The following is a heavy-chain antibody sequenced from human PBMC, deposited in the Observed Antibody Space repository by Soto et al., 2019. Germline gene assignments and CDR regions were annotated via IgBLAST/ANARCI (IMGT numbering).Heavy chain of an antibody. D-gene: IGHD6-13*01. V-gene: IGHV1-2*02. CDR1: GYAFTGYY. CDR2: INPNSGGT. CDR3: ARGIAAAEDGMDV. Sequence: ASVKVSCKASGYAFTGYYMHWGRQAPGQGLEWMGWINPNSGGTNYAQKFQGRVTMTRDTSISTGYMELSRLRSDDTAVYYCARGIAAAEDGMDVWGQGTTVTVSS. J-gene: IGHJ6*02.